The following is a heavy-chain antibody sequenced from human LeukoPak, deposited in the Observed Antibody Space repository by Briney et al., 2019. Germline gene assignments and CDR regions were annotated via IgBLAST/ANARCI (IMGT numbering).Heavy chain of an antibody. CDR1: GFTFTNAW. CDR3: ARDSGQSSGGYYYYMDV. D-gene: IGHD3-16*01. J-gene: IGHJ6*03. CDR2: INSDGSST. V-gene: IGHV3-74*01. Sequence: GGSLRLSCEASGFTFTNAWMNWVRQAPGKGLVWVSRINSDGSSTSYADSVKGRFTISRDNAKNTLYLQMNSLRAEDTAVYYCARDSGQSSGGYYYYMDVWGKGTTVTVSS.